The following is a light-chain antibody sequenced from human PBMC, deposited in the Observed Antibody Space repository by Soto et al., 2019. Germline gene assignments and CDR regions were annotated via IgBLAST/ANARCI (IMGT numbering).Light chain of an antibody. CDR1: QGISNY. CDR3: QKYNSAPRT. V-gene: IGKV1-27*01. J-gene: IGKJ1*01. Sequence: DIQMTQSPSSLSASVGDRVTITCRASQGISNYLAWYQQKPGKVPKLLIYAASTLQAGVPSRFSGSGSGTDFTLTISSRQPEDVATYYCQKYNSAPRTFGQGNKVEIQ. CDR2: AAS.